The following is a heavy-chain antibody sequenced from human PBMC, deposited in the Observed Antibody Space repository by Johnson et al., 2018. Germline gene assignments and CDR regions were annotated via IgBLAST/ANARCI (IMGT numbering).Heavy chain of an antibody. CDR2: IKQDGREK. Sequence: VRLVECGGGLVQPGGSLRLSCAASGFTFSSYWMTWVRQAPGKGLEWVANIKQDGREKNKVDSGKGQVIIARENANNSLYLQMNSLRAEETAIYYWERDKSPPYDGMDGWGQGTTVTVSS. V-gene: IGHV3-7*01. CDR3: ERDKSPPYDGMDG. J-gene: IGHJ6*01. CDR1: GFTFSSYW.